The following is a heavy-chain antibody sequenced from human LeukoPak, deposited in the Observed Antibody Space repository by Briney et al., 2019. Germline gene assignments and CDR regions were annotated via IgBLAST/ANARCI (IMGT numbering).Heavy chain of an antibody. J-gene: IGHJ6*03. CDR3: ARGLYRAGSGSYYIDFYYYMDV. CDR2: IIPIFGTA. CDR1: GGTFSSYA. D-gene: IGHD3-10*01. V-gene: IGHV1-69*05. Sequence: SVKVSCKASGGTFSSYAISWVRQAPGQGLEWMGGIIPIFGTANYAQKFQGRVTITTDESTSTAYMELSSLGSEDTAVYYCARGLYRAGSGSYYIDFYYYMDVWGKGTTVTVSS.